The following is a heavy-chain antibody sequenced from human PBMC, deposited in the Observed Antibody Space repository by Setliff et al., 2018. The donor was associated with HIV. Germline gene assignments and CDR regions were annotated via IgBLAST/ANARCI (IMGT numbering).Heavy chain of an antibody. CDR3: AKSALLWFGTSNWFDS. J-gene: IGHJ5*01. D-gene: IGHD3-10*01. CDR2: IKSKTDGGTT. V-gene: IGHV3-15*01. Sequence: GGSLRLSCAASGFTFSNAWMSWVRQAPGKGLEWVGRIKSKTDGGTTDYAAPVKGRFTISRDGSKNTLYLQMNNLRAEDTAVYHCAKSALLWFGTSNWFDSWGQGTLVTVSS. CDR1: GFTFSNAW.